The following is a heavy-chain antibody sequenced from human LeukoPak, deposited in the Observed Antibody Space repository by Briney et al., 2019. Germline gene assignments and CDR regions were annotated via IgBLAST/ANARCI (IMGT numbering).Heavy chain of an antibody. D-gene: IGHD2-15*01. Sequence: ASVKVSCKASAYTFTSYDISWVRQATGQGLEWMGWMNPNSGNTGYAQKFQGRVTMTRNTSISTAYMELSSLRSDDTAVYYCARDPIVVVVAANNDAFDIWGQGTMVTVSS. CDR2: MNPNSGNT. V-gene: IGHV1-8*01. J-gene: IGHJ3*02. CDR3: ARDPIVVVVAANNDAFDI. CDR1: AYTFTSYD.